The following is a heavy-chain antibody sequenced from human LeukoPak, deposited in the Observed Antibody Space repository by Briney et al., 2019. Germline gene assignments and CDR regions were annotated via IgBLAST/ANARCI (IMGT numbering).Heavy chain of an antibody. CDR2: IIPIFGTA. CDR1: EGTFSSYA. CDR3: ARDLPPYYYDSSGYYLRAFDI. D-gene: IGHD3-22*01. Sequence: SVKVSCKASEGTFSSYAISWVRQAPGQGLEWMGGIIPIFGTANYAQKFQGRVTITTDESTSTAYMELSSLRSEDTAVYYCARDLPPYYYDSSGYYLRAFDIWGQGTMVTVSS. V-gene: IGHV1-69*05. J-gene: IGHJ3*02.